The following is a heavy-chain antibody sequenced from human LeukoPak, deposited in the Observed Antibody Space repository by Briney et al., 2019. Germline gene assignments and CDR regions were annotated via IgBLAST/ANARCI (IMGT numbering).Heavy chain of an antibody. J-gene: IGHJ4*02. Sequence: SETLSLTCAVYGGSFSGYYWSWIRQPPGKGLEWIGEINHSGSTNYNPSLKSRVTISVDTSKNQFSLKLSSVTAADTAVYYCARGGSYDFWSGFQRGRFDYWGQGTLVTVSS. V-gene: IGHV4-34*01. CDR2: INHSGST. D-gene: IGHD3-3*01. CDR3: ARGGSYDFWSGFQRGRFDY. CDR1: GGSFSGYY.